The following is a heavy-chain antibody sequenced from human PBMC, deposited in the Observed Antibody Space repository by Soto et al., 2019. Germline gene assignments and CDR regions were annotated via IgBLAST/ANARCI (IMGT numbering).Heavy chain of an antibody. CDR1: GYSLTELS. D-gene: IGHD3-3*01. CDR3: ARDPHEFWTSYWFDP. V-gene: IGHV1-24*01. CDR2: YDLEKGET. Sequence: ASVKVSCKVSGYSLTELSIHWVRQAPGEGLEWMGGYDLEKGETIYAQKFQGRVTLTTDTSTSTAYMELRSLRSDDTAIYYCARDPHEFWTSYWFDPWGQGTPVTVSS. J-gene: IGHJ5*02.